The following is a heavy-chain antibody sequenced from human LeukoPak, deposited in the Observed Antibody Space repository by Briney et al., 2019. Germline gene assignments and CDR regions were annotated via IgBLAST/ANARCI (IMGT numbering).Heavy chain of an antibody. Sequence: GGSLRLSCVDSGFTFRSHWMTWVRQAPGTGLEWVANISPDGSERYYVDSVKGRFTISRDNAKNSLYLQMNSLRAEDTAVYYCARASNDYWGQGTLVTVSS. V-gene: IGHV3-7*01. CDR1: GFTFRSHW. CDR3: ARASNDY. CDR2: ISPDGSER. J-gene: IGHJ4*02.